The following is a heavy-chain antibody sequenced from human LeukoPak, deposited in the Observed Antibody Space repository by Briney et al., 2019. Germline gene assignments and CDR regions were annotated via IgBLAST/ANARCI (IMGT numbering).Heavy chain of an antibody. CDR2: SDPEEGET. J-gene: IGHJ6*03. Sequence: ASVKVSCKTSGYTFTELSMQWVRQAPGKGLEWMGGSDPEEGETIYAQKFQGRATMTADTSTDTAYMELSSLRSEDTAVYYCATGYRCSSSNCYGYYYYYMVVWGKGTTVTVSS. V-gene: IGHV1-24*01. CDR3: ATGYRCSSSNCYGYYYYYMVV. D-gene: IGHD2-2*01. CDR1: GYTFTELS.